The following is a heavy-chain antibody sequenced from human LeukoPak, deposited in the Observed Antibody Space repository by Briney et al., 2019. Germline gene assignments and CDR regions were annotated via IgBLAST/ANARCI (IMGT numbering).Heavy chain of an antibody. V-gene: IGHV4-34*01. J-gene: IGHJ5*02. CDR2: INHSGST. Sequence: SSETLSLTCAVYGGSFSGYYWSWIRQPPGKGLEWIGEINHSGSTNYNPSLKSRVTISVGTSKNQFSLKLSSVTAADTAVYYCARKDIVVVVAATRLSVSGFGFDPWGQGTLVTVSS. CDR1: GGSFSGYY. D-gene: IGHD2-15*01. CDR3: ARKDIVVVVAATRLSVSGFGFDP.